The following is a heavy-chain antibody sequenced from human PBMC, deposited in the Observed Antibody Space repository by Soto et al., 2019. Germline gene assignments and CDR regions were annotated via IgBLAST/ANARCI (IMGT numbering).Heavy chain of an antibody. Sequence: EVQLVESGGGLIQPGGSLRLSCAASGFTVSDNYMSWVRQAPGKGLEWVSVIYSGGSTYYADSLKGRFTISRDNSKNTVYLQMNSLRAEDTAVYYCARDAANYGSGSNAFDIWGQGTMVTFSS. CDR2: IYSGGST. CDR1: GFTVSDNY. D-gene: IGHD3-10*01. V-gene: IGHV3-53*01. CDR3: ARDAANYGSGSNAFDI. J-gene: IGHJ3*02.